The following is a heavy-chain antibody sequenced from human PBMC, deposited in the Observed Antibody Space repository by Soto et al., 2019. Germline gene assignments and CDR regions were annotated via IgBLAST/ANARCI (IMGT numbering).Heavy chain of an antibody. CDR3: ATTPGGGGY. CDR2: IYSGGYT. CDR1: GFTVSNNY. D-gene: IGHD2-15*01. J-gene: IGHJ4*02. Sequence: EVQLVESGGGLIQPGGSLRLSCAVSGFTVSNNYMSWVRQAPGKGLEGVSVIYSGGYTAYGDSVKGRFTISRDNSKKPYYPQMKPRGAADPAVFYGATTPGGGGYWGQGTLVTVSS. V-gene: IGHV3-53*01.